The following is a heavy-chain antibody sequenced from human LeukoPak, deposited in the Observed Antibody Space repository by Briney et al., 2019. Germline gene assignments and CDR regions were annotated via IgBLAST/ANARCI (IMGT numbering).Heavy chain of an antibody. CDR3: ASLNPTPPSYYFDY. V-gene: IGHV4-39*01. CDR1: GGSISSNSYY. D-gene: IGHD6-6*01. Sequence: PSETLSLTCTVSGGSISSNSYYWGWIRQPPGKGLEWIGSIYYSGSTYYNPSLKSRVTISVDTSKNQFSLKLISATAADTAVYYCASLNPTPPSYYFDYWGQGTLVTVSS. CDR2: IYYSGST. J-gene: IGHJ4*02.